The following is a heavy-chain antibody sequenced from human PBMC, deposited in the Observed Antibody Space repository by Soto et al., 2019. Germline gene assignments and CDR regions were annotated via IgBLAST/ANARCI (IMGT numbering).Heavy chain of an antibody. J-gene: IGHJ4*02. D-gene: IGHD2-15*01. CDR1: GDSLTNNHW. Sequence: QLQLRESGPGLVQPSGTLSLTCDVSGDSLTNNHWWSWVRQAPGKGLGWVGEIWHTGRPNYNPSLKGRVAISIDKSKNQLSLKLSSVTAADTAVYYCVRDSRTGCSSINCYMHWGQGTLVSVSS. CDR2: IWHTGRP. V-gene: IGHV4-4*02. CDR3: VRDSRTGCSSINCYMH.